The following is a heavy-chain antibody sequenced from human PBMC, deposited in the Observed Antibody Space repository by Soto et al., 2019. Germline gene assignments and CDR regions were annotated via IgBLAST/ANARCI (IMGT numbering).Heavy chain of an antibody. Sequence: ASVKVSCKASRYTFTNYAMHWVRQAPGQRLEWMGWINAGNGNTKYSQKFQGRFTISRDNAKNSLYLQMNSLRAEDTAVYYCARHPERIAEIGWFDHWGQGTLVTVSS. D-gene: IGHD6-13*01. J-gene: IGHJ5*02. CDR2: INAGNGNT. V-gene: IGHV1-3*01. CDR3: ARHPERIAEIGWFDH. CDR1: RYTFTNYA.